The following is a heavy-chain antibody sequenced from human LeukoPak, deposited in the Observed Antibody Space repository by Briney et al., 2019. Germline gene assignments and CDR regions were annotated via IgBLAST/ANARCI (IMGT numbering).Heavy chain of an antibody. Sequence: RGASVKVSCKASGYTFTSYGISWVRQAPGQGLEWMGWISAYNGNTNYAQKLQGRVTMTTDTSTSTAYMELRSLRSDDTAVYYCARGRRVLRFLEWYFDYWGQGTLVTVSS. J-gene: IGHJ4*02. D-gene: IGHD3-3*01. V-gene: IGHV1-18*01. CDR2: ISAYNGNT. CDR1: GYTFTSYG. CDR3: ARGRRVLRFLEWYFDY.